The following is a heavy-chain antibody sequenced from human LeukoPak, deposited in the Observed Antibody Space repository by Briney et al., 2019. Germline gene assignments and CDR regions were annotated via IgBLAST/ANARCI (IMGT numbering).Heavy chain of an antibody. J-gene: IGHJ4*02. V-gene: IGHV3-30-3*01. CDR1: GFTFSSYA. D-gene: IGHD6-13*01. CDR2: ISYDGSNK. CDR3: ASRKSGQQLVPFDY. Sequence: PSGRSLRLSCAASGFTFSSYAMHWVRQAPGKGLEWVAVISYDGSNKYYADSVKGRFTISRDNSKNTLYLQMNSLRAEDTAVYYCASRKSGQQLVPFDYWGQGTLVTVSS.